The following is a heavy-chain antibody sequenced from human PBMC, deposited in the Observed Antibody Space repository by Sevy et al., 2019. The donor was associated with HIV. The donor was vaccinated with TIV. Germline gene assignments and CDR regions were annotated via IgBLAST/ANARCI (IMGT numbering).Heavy chain of an antibody. CDR1: GYTFTGYY. CDR2: INPNSGGT. Sequence: ASVKVSCKASGYTFTGYYMHWVRQGPGQGLEWMGWINPNSGGTNYAQKFQGRVTMTRDTSISTAYMELSRLRSDDTAVYYCARDRGYSSGWYVAFDIWGQGTMVTVSS. J-gene: IGHJ3*02. CDR3: ARDRGYSSGWYVAFDI. V-gene: IGHV1-2*02. D-gene: IGHD6-19*01.